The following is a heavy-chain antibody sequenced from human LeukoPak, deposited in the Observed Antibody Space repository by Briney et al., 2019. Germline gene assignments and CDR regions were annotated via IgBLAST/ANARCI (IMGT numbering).Heavy chain of an antibody. D-gene: IGHD3-16*02. CDR3: RYVWRSYRRDY. J-gene: IGHJ4*02. V-gene: IGHV4-34*01. Sequence: KNSETLSLTRAVYGGSFSGNYWRWIRQPPGKGLEWIWENNHSGSTNYNPSLKSRVPISVDTSKNQFLLKLSSVTAADTAVYFCRYVWRSYRRDYWGQGTLVTVSS. CDR2: NNHSGST. CDR1: GGSFSGNY.